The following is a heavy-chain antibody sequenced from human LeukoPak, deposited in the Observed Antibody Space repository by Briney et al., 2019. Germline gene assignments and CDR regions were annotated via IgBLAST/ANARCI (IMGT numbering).Heavy chain of an antibody. D-gene: IGHD2-2*01. CDR1: GFTFSSYG. J-gene: IGHJ4*02. CDR3: ARDLVVVPAATDGY. V-gene: IGHV3-33*01. CDR2: IWYDGSNK. Sequence: GGPLRLSCVASGFTFSSYGKHWARQAPGKGLEGVAVIWYDGSNKYYADSVKGRFTISRDNAKNSLYLQMNSLRAEDTAVYYCARDLVVVPAATDGYWGQGTLVTVSS.